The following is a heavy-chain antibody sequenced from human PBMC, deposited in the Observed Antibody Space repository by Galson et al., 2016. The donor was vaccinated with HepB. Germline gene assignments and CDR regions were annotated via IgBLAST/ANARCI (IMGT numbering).Heavy chain of an antibody. CDR3: ARGGPHNSYFDY. CDR2: IHSGGGA. J-gene: IGHJ4*02. Sequence: SLRLSCAASGFTVSSNYMNWVRQPPGKGLEWVSFIHSGGGAYYTHSVKGRFTISTDNSKNTLYLQMNSLRAEDTAIYYCARGGPHNSYFDYWGQRTLVTVSS. D-gene: IGHD1-1*01. CDR1: GFTVSSNY. V-gene: IGHV3-53*01.